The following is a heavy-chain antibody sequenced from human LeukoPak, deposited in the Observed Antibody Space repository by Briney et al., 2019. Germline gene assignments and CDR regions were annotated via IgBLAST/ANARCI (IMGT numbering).Heavy chain of an antibody. V-gene: IGHV4-59*01. J-gene: IGHJ4*02. CDR1: GGSISSYY. CDR2: IYYSGST. CDR3: ARSIWFGELLSPYFDH. Sequence: SETLSLTCTVSGGSISSYYWSWIRQPPGKGLEWIGYIYYSGSTNYNPSLKSRVTISVDTSKNQFSLKLSSVTAADTAVYYCARSIWFGELLSPYFDHWGQGTLVTVSS. D-gene: IGHD3-10*01.